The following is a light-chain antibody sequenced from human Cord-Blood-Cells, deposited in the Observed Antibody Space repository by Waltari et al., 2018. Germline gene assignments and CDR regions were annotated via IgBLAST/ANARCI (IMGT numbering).Light chain of an antibody. V-gene: IGLV1-47*01. Sequence: QSVLTQPPSASGTPGQRVTSSCSGSSSNIGSNYVYWYQHLPGTPPKLLIYRNNQRSSGVPGRVSGSKSGTYASLAISGLRSEDEADYYCAAWDDSLSGGVFGGGTKLTVL. CDR1: SSNIGSNY. CDR3: AAWDDSLSGGV. CDR2: RNN. J-gene: IGLJ3*02.